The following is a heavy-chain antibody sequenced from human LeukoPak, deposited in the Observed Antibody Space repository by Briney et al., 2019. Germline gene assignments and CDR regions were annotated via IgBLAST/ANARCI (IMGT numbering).Heavy chain of an antibody. Sequence: PGGSLRLSCIASGFAFSSYWMHWVRLTPGKGLVWVSRINSDGGTTNYADSVKGRFTISRDNAKNTLYLQISSLRAEDTAVYFCARSIVGATTWFDYWGQGTLVAVSS. CDR2: INSDGGTT. D-gene: IGHD1-26*01. J-gene: IGHJ4*02. CDR1: GFAFSSYW. CDR3: ARSIVGATTWFDY. V-gene: IGHV3-74*01.